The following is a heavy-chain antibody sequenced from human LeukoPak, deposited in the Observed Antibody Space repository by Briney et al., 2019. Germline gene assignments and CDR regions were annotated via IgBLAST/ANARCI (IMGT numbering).Heavy chain of an antibody. V-gene: IGHV1-69*04. D-gene: IGHD1-26*01. CDR3: ASEIVGATQAGIPLYYYGMDV. Sequence: GASVKASCKASGGTFSSYAISWVRQAPGQGLEWMGRIIPILGIANYAQKFQGRVTITADKSTSTAYMELSSLRSEDTAVYYCASEIVGATQAGIPLYYYGMDVWGQGTTVTVSS. CDR1: GGTFSSYA. J-gene: IGHJ6*02. CDR2: IIPILGIA.